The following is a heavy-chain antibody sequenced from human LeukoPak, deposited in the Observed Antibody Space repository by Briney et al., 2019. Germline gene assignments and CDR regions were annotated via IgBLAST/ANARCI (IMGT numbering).Heavy chain of an antibody. CDR3: ARGSGNYLKSVDAFDI. Sequence: GASVKVSCKASGYTFTSYGISWVRQAPGQGLEWMGWISAYNGNTNYAQKLQGRVTMTTDTSTSTAYMELRSLRSDDTAVYYCARGSGNYLKSVDAFDIWGQGTMVTVSS. J-gene: IGHJ3*02. V-gene: IGHV1-18*01. D-gene: IGHD1-26*01. CDR1: GYTFTSYG. CDR2: ISAYNGNT.